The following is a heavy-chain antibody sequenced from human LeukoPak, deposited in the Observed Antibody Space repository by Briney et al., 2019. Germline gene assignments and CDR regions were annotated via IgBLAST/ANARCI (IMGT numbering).Heavy chain of an antibody. CDR3: ARRWLHRKGFDY. V-gene: IGHV4-34*01. Sequence: LETLSLTCAVYGGSFSGYYWSWIRQPPGKGLEWIGEINHSGSTNYNPSLKSRVTISVDTSKNQFSLKLSPVTAADTAVYYCARRWLHRKGFDYWGQGTLVTVSS. CDR2: INHSGST. J-gene: IGHJ4*02. D-gene: IGHD5-24*01. CDR1: GGSFSGYY.